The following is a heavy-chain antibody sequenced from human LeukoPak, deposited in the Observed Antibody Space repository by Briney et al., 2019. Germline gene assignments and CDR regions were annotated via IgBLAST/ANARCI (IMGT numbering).Heavy chain of an antibody. J-gene: IGHJ6*02. CDR2: ISGSGGST. CDR3: AKALGPYYYGSGPYYYYGMDV. D-gene: IGHD3-10*01. Sequence: GGSLGLSCAASGFTFSSYAMSWVRQAPGKGLEWVSAISGSGGSTYYADSVKGRFTISRDNSKNTLYLQMNSLRAEDTAVYYCAKALGPYYYGSGPYYYYGMDVWGQGTTVTVSS. CDR1: GFTFSSYA. V-gene: IGHV3-23*01.